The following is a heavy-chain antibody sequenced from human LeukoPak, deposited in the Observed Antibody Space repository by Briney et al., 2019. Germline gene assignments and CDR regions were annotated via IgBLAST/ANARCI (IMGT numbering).Heavy chain of an antibody. CDR3: ASMGANGFDM. J-gene: IGHJ3*02. CDR1: GYTFTSYA. Sequence: GASVKVSCKASGYTFTSYAINWVRQAPGQGLEFMGWINTYTGNPTYAQAFTGRFVFSVDTSVSTAYLQISRLKTEDTAVYYCASMGANGFDMWGQGTTVTVSS. V-gene: IGHV7-4-1*02. D-gene: IGHD3-16*01. CDR2: INTYTGNP.